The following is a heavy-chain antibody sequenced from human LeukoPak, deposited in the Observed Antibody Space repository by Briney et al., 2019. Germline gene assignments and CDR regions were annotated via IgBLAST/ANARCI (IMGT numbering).Heavy chain of an antibody. CDR2: IYPGDSDT. CDR3: ARALTYCSGGSCYSGVGDY. V-gene: IGHV5-51*01. D-gene: IGHD2-15*01. CDR1: GYSIASYW. Sequence: GESLKISCKGSGYSIASYWIGWVRQMPGKGLEWMGIIYPGDSDTRYSPSFQGQVTISADKSISTAYLQWSSLKASDTAMYYCARALTYCSGGSCYSGVGDYWGQGTLVTVSS. J-gene: IGHJ4*02.